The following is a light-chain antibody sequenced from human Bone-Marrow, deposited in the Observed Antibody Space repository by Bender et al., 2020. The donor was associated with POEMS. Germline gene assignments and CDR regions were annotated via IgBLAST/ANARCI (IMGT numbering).Light chain of an antibody. CDR2: EAS. CDR3: CSDTSSNCLV. Sequence: QSALTQPASVSGSPGQSITISCTGASRDFGSSSLVSWYQHHPGKAPKLMIYEASPRPAGHSSLFAAWTSGHTARLTISGLDAEDEAEYYCCSDTSSNCLVFGGGTKLTVL. CDR1: SRDFGSSSL. J-gene: IGLJ3*02. V-gene: IGLV2-14*02.